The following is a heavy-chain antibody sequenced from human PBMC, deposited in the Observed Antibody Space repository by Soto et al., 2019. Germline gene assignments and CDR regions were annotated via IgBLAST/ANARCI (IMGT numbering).Heavy chain of an antibody. J-gene: IGHJ4*02. CDR2: TYYRSKWYS. CDR3: ARAAYSGSYQGYFDY. V-gene: IGHV6-1*01. D-gene: IGHD1-26*01. Sequence: QVQLQQTGRGLVKPSQTLSLTCAISGDSVSSNSATWNWIRQSPSRGLEWQGRTYYRSKWYSDYAVSVKSRITINPDTSENQLSLQLNSVTPEDTAVYYCARAAYSGSYQGYFDYWGQGTLVTVSS. CDR1: GDSVSSNSAT.